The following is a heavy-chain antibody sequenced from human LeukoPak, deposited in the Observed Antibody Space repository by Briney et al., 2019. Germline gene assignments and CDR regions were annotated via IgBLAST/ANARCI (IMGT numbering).Heavy chain of an antibody. D-gene: IGHD5-12*01. CDR2: IYYSGST. V-gene: IGHV4-39*02. CDR3: AREGMVATPDY. Sequence: SETLSLTCTVSGGSISSSSYYWGWIRQPPGKGLEWIGSIYYSGSTYYNPSLKSRVTISVDTSKNQFSLKLSSVTAADTAVYYCAREGMVATPDYWGQGTLVTVSS. J-gene: IGHJ4*02. CDR1: GGSISSSSYY.